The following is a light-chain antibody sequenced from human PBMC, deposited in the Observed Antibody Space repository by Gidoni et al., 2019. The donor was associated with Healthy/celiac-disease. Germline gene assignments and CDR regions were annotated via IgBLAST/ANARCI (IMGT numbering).Light chain of an antibody. CDR2: WAS. CDR3: QQYYSTPET. V-gene: IGKV4-1*01. J-gene: IGKJ1*01. Sequence: DSVMTQSPDALAVSLGERATINCKSSQSVLYSSNNKNYLAWYQPKPGQPPKLLIYWASTRESGVPDRFSGSGSGTDFTLTISSLQAEDVAVYYCQQYYSTPETFGQGTKVEI. CDR1: QSVLYSSNNKNY.